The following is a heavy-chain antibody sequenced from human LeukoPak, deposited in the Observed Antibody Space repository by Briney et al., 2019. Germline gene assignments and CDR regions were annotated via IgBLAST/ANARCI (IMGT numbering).Heavy chain of an antibody. D-gene: IGHD3-3*01. CDR2: ISGSGGST. V-gene: IGHV3-23*01. CDR3: AKEAYYDFWSGYPYGMDV. Sequence: PGGSLRLSCAASGFTFSSYAMSWVRQAPGKGLEWVSAISGSGGSTYYADSVKGRFTISRDNSKDTLYLQMNSLRAEDTAVYYCAKEAYYDFWSGYPYGMDVWGQGTTVTVS. J-gene: IGHJ6*02. CDR1: GFTFSSYA.